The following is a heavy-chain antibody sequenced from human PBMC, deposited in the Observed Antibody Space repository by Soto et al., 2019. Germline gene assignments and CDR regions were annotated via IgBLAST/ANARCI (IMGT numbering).Heavy chain of an antibody. V-gene: IGHV3-33*01. D-gene: IGHD3-3*01. CDR3: ARDRARFGVGAPVAFDI. Sequence: GGSLRLSCAASGFTFSSYGMHWVRQAPGKGLEWVAVIWYDGSNKYYADSVKGRFTISRDNSKNTLYLQMNSLRAEDTAVYYCARDRARFGVGAPVAFDIWGQGTMVTVSS. CDR1: GFTFSSYG. CDR2: IWYDGSNK. J-gene: IGHJ3*02.